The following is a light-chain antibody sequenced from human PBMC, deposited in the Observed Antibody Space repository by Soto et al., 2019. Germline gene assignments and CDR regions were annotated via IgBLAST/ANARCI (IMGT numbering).Light chain of an antibody. CDR2: QVT. CDR3: TSFSSSTSLYV. CDR1: TGAIAGYNY. J-gene: IGLJ1*01. V-gene: IGLV2-14*01. Sequence: QSALTQPASVSGYLGQSITISRTCTTGAIAGYNYISWYQQLLGKTPQLMTFQVTIRPSGISNRCSGSKSGNTASLSISVLQAEDEADYYWTSFSSSTSLYVFGTGTKV.